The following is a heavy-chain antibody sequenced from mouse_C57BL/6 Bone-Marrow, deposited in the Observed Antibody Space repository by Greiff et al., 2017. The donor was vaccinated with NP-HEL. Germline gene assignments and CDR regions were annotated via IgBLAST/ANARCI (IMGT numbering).Heavy chain of an antibody. D-gene: IGHD1-3*01. J-gene: IGHJ4*01. CDR3: ARGKVDAMDD. V-gene: IGHV5-6*01. CDR1: GFTFSSYG. CDR2: ISSGGSYT. Sequence: EVQGVESGGDLVKPGGSLKLSCAASGFTFSSYGMSWVRQTPDKRLEWVATISSGGSYTYYPDSVKGRFTISRDNAKNTLYLQMSSLKSEDTAMYYCARGKVDAMDDWGQGTSVTVSS.